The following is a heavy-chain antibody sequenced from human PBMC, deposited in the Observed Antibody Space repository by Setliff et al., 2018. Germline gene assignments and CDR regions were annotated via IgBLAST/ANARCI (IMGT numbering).Heavy chain of an antibody. V-gene: IGHV3-7*01. D-gene: IGHD2-2*01. CDR3: ARARYCSSTSCYYYYYMDV. CDR1: GFTFSYYW. Sequence: LRLSCAASGFTFSYYWMSWVRQAPGKGLEWVANIQQDGSEKYHVDSVMGRFTISRDNAKNTLYLQMNSLRAEDTAVYYCARARYCSSTSCYYYYYMDVWGKGTTVTVSS. J-gene: IGHJ6*03. CDR2: IQQDGSEK.